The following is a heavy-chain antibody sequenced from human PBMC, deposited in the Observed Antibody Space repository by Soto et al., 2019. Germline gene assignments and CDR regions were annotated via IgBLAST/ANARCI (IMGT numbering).Heavy chain of an antibody. J-gene: IGHJ4*02. V-gene: IGHV3-30*18. D-gene: IGHD6-25*01. CDR2: VSYDGNVK. Sequence: QVQLVESGGGVVQPGRSLRLSCAASGFTFSNYGMQWVRQAPGKGLEWVAVVSYDGNVKFYADSVKGRFTISRDNSKNTLYLQMNSLRTEDTAIYYCAKERTAKAAAEFDYWGQGTLVTVS. CDR1: GFTFSNYG. CDR3: AKERTAKAAAEFDY.